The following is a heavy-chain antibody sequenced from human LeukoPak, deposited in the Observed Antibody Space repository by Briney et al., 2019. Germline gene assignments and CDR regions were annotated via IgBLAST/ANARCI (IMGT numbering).Heavy chain of an antibody. CDR3: AKAMVRGVIIEEFDY. CDR2: ISGSGGST. Sequence: GGSLRLSCAASGFTFSSYAMSWVRQAPGKGLEWVSVISGSGGSTYYADSVKGRFTISRDNSKNTLYLQMNSLRAEDTAVYYCAKAMVRGVIIEEFDYWGQGTLVTVSS. D-gene: IGHD3-10*01. V-gene: IGHV3-23*01. CDR1: GFTFSSYA. J-gene: IGHJ4*02.